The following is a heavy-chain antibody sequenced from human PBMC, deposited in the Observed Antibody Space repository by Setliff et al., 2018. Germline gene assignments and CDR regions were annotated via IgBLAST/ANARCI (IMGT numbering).Heavy chain of an antibody. Sequence: GGSLRLSCAASGFLYSNNAFHWVRQTPGKGLEWVAVISYDGSNKYYADSVKGRFTISRDNAKNSLYLQMNSLRAEDTAVYYCARDGRWELGVGGFDSWGQGTLVTVSS. CDR3: ARDGRWELGVGGFDS. CDR1: GFLYSNNA. CDR2: ISYDGSNK. D-gene: IGHD1-26*01. J-gene: IGHJ4*02. V-gene: IGHV3-30*04.